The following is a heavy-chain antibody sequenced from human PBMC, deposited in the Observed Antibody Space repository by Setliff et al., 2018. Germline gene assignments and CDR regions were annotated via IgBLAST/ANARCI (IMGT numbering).Heavy chain of an antibody. Sequence: ASVKVSCKASGYTFTDYGIAWVRQAPGQGLEWMGWISAHTGNTFYSPKFHGRLTLTTDTSTRTAYMQLRSLDSDDTAVYYCSRLVRFCIRTSCQRLSGGDFWGQGTLVTVSS. CDR2: ISAHTGNT. V-gene: IGHV1-18*01. CDR3: SRLVRFCIRTSCQRLSGGDF. D-gene: IGHD2-2*01. CDR1: GYTFTDYG. J-gene: IGHJ4*02.